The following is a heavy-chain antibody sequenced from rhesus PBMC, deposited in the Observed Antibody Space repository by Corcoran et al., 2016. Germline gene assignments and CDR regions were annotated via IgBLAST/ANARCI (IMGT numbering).Heavy chain of an antibody. CDR1: GFTFSRYG. Sequence: EVQLVESGGGLVQPGGSLRLSCEASGFTFSRYGMHWVRQAPGKGLGWVVVIWYDGSKKDYADSVKDRFTISRDNSKNMLYLQMNNLRVEDMAVYYCVKVREAAAGGYFDYWGQGVLVTVSS. J-gene: IGHJ4*01. V-gene: IGHV3-54*02. CDR2: IWYDGSKK. CDR3: VKVREAAAGGYFDY. D-gene: IGHD6-25*01.